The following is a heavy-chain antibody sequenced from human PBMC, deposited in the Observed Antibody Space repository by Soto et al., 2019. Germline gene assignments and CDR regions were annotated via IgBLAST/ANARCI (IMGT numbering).Heavy chain of an antibody. CDR1: GFTFSSYG. CDR2: ISYDGSNK. Sequence: GGSLRLSCAASGFTFSSYGMHWVRQAPGKGLEWVAVISYDGSNKYYADSVKGRFTISRDNSKNTLYLQMNSLRAEDTAVYYCAKDSYCSSTSCYAAGDYWGQGTLVTVSS. J-gene: IGHJ4*02. V-gene: IGHV3-30*18. D-gene: IGHD2-2*01. CDR3: AKDSYCSSTSCYAAGDY.